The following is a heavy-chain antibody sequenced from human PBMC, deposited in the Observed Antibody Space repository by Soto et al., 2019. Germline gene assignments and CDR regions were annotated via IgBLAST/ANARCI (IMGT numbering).Heavy chain of an antibody. CDR2: IFYSGST. CDR3: ARDLFGDGYNFRY. J-gene: IGHJ4*02. V-gene: IGHV4-59*01. D-gene: IGHD5-12*01. CDR1: GGSFSSYH. Sequence: KTSAPLSLPCSISGGSFSSYHWSWIRQPPRKGLEWIGYIFYSGSTTYNHSLKSRVTISLDTSKNQFSLKVSSVTAADTAVYYCARDLFGDGYNFRYWGQGTQVTVSS.